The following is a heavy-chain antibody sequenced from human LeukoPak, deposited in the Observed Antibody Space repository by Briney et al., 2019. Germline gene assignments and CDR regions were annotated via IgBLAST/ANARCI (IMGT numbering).Heavy chain of an antibody. CDR1: GFTFSSYE. CDR3: AELGITMIGGV. CDR2: ISSSGSTI. J-gene: IGHJ6*04. Sequence: GGSLRLSCAASGFTFSSYEMNWVRQAPGKGLEWVSYISSSGSTIYYADSVKGRFTISRDNGKNSLYLQMNSLRAEDPAVYYCAELGITMIGGVWGKGATVTISS. V-gene: IGHV3-48*03. D-gene: IGHD3-10*02.